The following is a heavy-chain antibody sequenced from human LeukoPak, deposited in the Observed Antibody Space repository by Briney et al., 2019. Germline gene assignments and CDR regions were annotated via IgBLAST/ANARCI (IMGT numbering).Heavy chain of an antibody. D-gene: IGHD2-2*01. Sequence: GGSLRLSCAASGFTFSRYWMNWVRQAPGKGLEWVASIEEDGSEKSYVDSVKGRFTISRDNAKDSLYLQMNSLRAEDTAIYYCVSCGTTTCIIRFDHWGQGTLVTVSS. CDR1: GFTFSRYW. V-gene: IGHV3-7*01. CDR3: VSCGTTTCIIRFDH. CDR2: IEEDGSEK. J-gene: IGHJ4*02.